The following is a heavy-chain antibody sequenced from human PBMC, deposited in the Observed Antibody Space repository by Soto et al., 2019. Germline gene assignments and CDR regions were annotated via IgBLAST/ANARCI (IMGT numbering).Heavy chain of an antibody. CDR1: GFTFSSYS. V-gene: IGHV3-21*01. D-gene: IGHD3-3*01. CDR2: ISSSSSYI. CDR3: ARDTFYDFWSGYYGMDV. J-gene: IGHJ6*02. Sequence: GGSLRLSCAASGFTFSSYSMNWVRQAPGKGLEWVSSISSSSSYIYYADSVKGRFTISRDNAKNSLYLQMNSLRAEDTAVYYCARDTFYDFWSGYYGMDVWGQGTTVTVSS.